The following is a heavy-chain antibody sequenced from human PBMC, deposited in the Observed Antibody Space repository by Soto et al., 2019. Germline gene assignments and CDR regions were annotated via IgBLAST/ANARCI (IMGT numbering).Heavy chain of an antibody. CDR2: IYYSGST. J-gene: IGHJ4*02. V-gene: IGHV4-30-4*01. D-gene: IGHD3-22*01. Sequence: SETLSLTCTVSGGSISSGDYYWSWIRQPPGKGLEWIGYIYYSGSTYYNPSLKSRVTISVDTSKNQFSLKLSSVTAADTAVYYCATKPTYYYDSGDYWGQGTLVIVSS. CDR3: ATKPTYYYDSGDY. CDR1: GGSISSGDYY.